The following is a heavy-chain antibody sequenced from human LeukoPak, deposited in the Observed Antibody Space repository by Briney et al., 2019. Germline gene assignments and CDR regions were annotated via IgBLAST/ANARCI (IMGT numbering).Heavy chain of an antibody. V-gene: IGHV3-23*01. Sequence: GGSLRLSCTASGFTFSSYAMSWVRQAPGQGLEWVSAISGSGGSTYYADSVEGRFTISRDNSKNTLYLQMNSLRAEDTAVYYCAKVGGDYTPYYFDYWGQGTLVTVSS. CDR3: AKVGGDYTPYYFDY. J-gene: IGHJ4*02. CDR1: GFTFSSYA. D-gene: IGHD4-17*01. CDR2: ISGSGGST.